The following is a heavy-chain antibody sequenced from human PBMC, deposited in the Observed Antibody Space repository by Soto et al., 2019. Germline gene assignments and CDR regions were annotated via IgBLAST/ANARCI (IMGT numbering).Heavy chain of an antibody. CDR2: IYYSGST. Sequence: QVQLQESGPGLVKPSQTLSLTCTVSGGSISSGGYYWSWILQHPGKGLEWIGYIYYSGSTYYNPSLKSRVTISVDTSKNQFTLKLSSVTAADTAVYYCARGGGLRFLEWLSPFDYWGQGTLVTVSS. J-gene: IGHJ4*02. CDR1: GGSISSGGYY. D-gene: IGHD3-3*01. CDR3: ARGGGLRFLEWLSPFDY. V-gene: IGHV4-31*03.